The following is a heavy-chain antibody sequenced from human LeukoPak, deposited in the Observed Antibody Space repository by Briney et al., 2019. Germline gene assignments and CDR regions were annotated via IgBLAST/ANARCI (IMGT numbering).Heavy chain of an antibody. J-gene: IGHJ4*02. CDR2: IKQDGSEK. CDR3: ARVYNGGATVYFDY. D-gene: IGHD1-26*01. V-gene: IGHV3-7*01. CDR1: GFTFSSYE. Sequence: PGGSLRLSCAASGFTFSSYEMNWVRQAPGKGLEWVANIKQDGSEKYYVDSVKGRFTISRDNAKNSLYLQMNSLRAEDTAVYYCARVYNGGATVYFDYWGQGTLVTVSS.